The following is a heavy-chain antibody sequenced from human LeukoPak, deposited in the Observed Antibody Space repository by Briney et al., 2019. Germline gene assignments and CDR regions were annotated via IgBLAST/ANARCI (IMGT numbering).Heavy chain of an antibody. CDR2: IFYTGGDI. J-gene: IGHJ3*02. D-gene: IGHD5-18*01. CDR3: ARQPANTAAFDI. CDR1: GGSMNSYY. V-gene: IGHV4-59*08. Sequence: PSATLSLTCTVSGGSMNSYYWSWIRQDPGKGLEWIGYIFYTGGDINYNRSLKSRLTISVDTSKNQFSLMLTSVTAADTAVYFCARQPANTAAFDIWAPGTMVTVS.